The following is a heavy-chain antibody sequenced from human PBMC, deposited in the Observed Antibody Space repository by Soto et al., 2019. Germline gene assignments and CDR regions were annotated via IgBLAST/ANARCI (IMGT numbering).Heavy chain of an antibody. Sequence: EVQLLESGGGLVQPGGSLRLSCAASGFTFSSYAMSWVRQAPGKGLEWVSRISGSGGSTYYADSVKGRFTISRDNSKNTLYLQMNSLRAEDTAVYYCAKWGSRDFWSGYPLDVWGKGTTVTVSS. J-gene: IGHJ6*04. CDR1: GFTFSSYA. CDR3: AKWGSRDFWSGYPLDV. V-gene: IGHV3-23*01. CDR2: ISGSGGST. D-gene: IGHD3-3*01.